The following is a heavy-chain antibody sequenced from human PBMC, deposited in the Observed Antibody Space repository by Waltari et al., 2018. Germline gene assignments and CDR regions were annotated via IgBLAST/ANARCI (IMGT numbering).Heavy chain of an antibody. Sequence: QVQLVQSGSELKKPGASVKVSCKASGYTFTSYDINWVRQATGQGLEWMGWMNPNSGNTGYAQKFQGRVTMTRNTSISTAYMELSSLRSEDTAVYYCARIPLYDFWSGYYPPDAFDIWGQGTMVTVSS. V-gene: IGHV1-8*01. J-gene: IGHJ3*02. CDR3: ARIPLYDFWSGYYPPDAFDI. CDR1: GYTFTSYD. D-gene: IGHD3-3*01. CDR2: MNPNSGNT.